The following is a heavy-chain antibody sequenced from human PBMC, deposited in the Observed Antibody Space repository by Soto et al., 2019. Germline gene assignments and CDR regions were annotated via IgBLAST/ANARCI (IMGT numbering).Heavy chain of an antibody. Sequence: GASVKVSCKASGYTFTSYGISWVRQAHGQGLEWMGWISAYNGNTNYAQKLQGRVTMTTDTSTSTAYMELRSLRSDDTAVYYCARVGMVRGVRYYYYMDVWGKGTTVTVSS. CDR1: GYTFTSYG. J-gene: IGHJ6*03. D-gene: IGHD3-10*01. V-gene: IGHV1-18*01. CDR2: ISAYNGNT. CDR3: ARVGMVRGVRYYYYMDV.